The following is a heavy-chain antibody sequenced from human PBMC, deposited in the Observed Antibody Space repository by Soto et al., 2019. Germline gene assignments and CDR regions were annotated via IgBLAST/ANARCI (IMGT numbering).Heavy chain of an antibody. CDR2: INASDGNT. Sequence: ASVKVSCKASGYTFTSYAMHWVRQAPGQRLEWMGMINASDGNTRYAQKFQGRVTITRDTSASTAYMELSSLRSEDTAVYHCARDTAAFDYWGQGTLVTVSS. V-gene: IGHV1-3*01. J-gene: IGHJ4*02. D-gene: IGHD2-15*01. CDR3: ARDTAAFDY. CDR1: GYTFTSYA.